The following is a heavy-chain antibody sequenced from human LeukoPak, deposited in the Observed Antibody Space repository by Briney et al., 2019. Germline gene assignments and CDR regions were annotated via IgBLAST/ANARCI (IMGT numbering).Heavy chain of an antibody. CDR2: ISGSGGST. D-gene: IGHD3-10*01. J-gene: IGHJ4*02. CDR3: ATERLWFGEFFGIDY. CDR1: GFTFSSYA. Sequence: GGSLRLSCAASGFTFSSYAMSWVRQAPGKGLEWVSGISGSGGSTYYADSVKGRFTISRDNAKNALYLQMNSLRAEDTAVYYCATERLWFGEFFGIDYWGQGTLVTVSS. V-gene: IGHV3-23*01.